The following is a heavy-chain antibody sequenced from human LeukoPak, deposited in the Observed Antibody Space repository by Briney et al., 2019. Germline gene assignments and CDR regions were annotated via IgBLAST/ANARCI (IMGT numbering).Heavy chain of an antibody. V-gene: IGHV3-30*04. Sequence: GGSLRLSCAASGFTFSSYAMHWVRQAPGKGLEWVAVISYDGSNKYYADSVKGRFTISRDNSKNTLYLQMNSLRAEDTAVYYCARAPGSGSDYWGQGTLVTVSS. CDR2: ISYDGSNK. D-gene: IGHD6-19*01. CDR3: ARAPGSGSDY. J-gene: IGHJ4*02. CDR1: GFTFSSYA.